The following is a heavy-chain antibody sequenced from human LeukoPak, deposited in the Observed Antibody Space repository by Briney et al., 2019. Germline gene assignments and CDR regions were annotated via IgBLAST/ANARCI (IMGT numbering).Heavy chain of an antibody. J-gene: IGHJ6*02. CDR3: ARGKSKYQRAYYYGMDV. D-gene: IGHD2-2*01. CDR2: IYYSGST. Sequence: SQTLSLTCTVSGGSIRSAGYSWFWIRQFPGKGLEWIGSIYYSGSTYYNPSLKSRVTISVDTSKNQFSLKLSSVTAADTAVYYCARGKSKYQRAYYYGMDVWGQGTTVTVSS. CDR1: GGSIRSAGYS. V-gene: IGHV4-30-2*03.